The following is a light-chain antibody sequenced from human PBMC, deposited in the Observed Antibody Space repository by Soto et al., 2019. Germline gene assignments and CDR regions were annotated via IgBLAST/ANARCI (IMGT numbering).Light chain of an antibody. CDR3: QQYGASRFT. CDR1: QIVSSSY. J-gene: IGKJ5*01. CDR2: GAS. Sequence: EIVLTQSPGTLSLYTGERATLSCRASQIVSSSYLAWYQQKPGQAPRLLIYGASSRATGIPDRFSGSGSGTDFTLTISRLEPEDFAVYYCQQYGASRFTFGQGTRLEIK. V-gene: IGKV3-20*01.